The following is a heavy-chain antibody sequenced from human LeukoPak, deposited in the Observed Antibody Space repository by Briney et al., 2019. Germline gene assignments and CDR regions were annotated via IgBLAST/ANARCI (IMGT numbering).Heavy chain of an antibody. CDR1: GGSSSRYY. D-gene: IGHD1-26*01. V-gene: IGHV4-4*07. J-gene: IGHJ4*02. CDR3: ARENSGSYREFDY. CDR2: IYTSGST. Sequence: SETLSLTCTVSGGSSSRYYWSWIRQPAGKELEWIGRIYTSGSTNYNASLKSRVSMSVDTSKNQFSLKLSSVTAADTAVFYCARENSGSYREFDYWGQGTLVTVSS.